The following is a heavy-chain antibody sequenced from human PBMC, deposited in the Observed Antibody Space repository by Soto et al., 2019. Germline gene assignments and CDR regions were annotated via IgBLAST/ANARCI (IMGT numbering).Heavy chain of an antibody. D-gene: IGHD6-19*01. Sequence: SRTLSLPCAISVDSVSSNSAAWNWIRQSPSRGLEWLGRTYYRSKWYNDYAVSVKSRITINPDTSKSQFSLQLNSVTPEDTAVYYCARDLRMGIAVAGAYYYYGMDVWGQGTTVTVSS. J-gene: IGHJ6*02. V-gene: IGHV6-1*01. CDR2: TYYRSKWYN. CDR3: ARDLRMGIAVAGAYYYYGMDV. CDR1: VDSVSSNSAA.